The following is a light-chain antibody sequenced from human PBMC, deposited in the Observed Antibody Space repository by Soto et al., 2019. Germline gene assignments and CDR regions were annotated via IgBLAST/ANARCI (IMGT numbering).Light chain of an antibody. CDR2: DAS. J-gene: IGKJ3*01. V-gene: IGKV1-5*01. CDR3: QQYNSYPFT. Sequence: DIQMTQSPSTLSASVGDRVTITCRASQSISSWLAWYQQKPGKAPQLLIYDASSLESGVPSRFSGSGSGTEFTLTISSLQPDDFVTYYCQQYNSYPFTFGPGTKVDIK. CDR1: QSISSW.